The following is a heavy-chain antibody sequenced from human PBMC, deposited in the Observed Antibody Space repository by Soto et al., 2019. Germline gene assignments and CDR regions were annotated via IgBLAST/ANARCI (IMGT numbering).Heavy chain of an antibody. CDR1: GYSFTSYW. J-gene: IGHJ6*02. CDR3: ARQIGYSSTNYYYYGMDV. Sequence: PGESLKISCKGSGYSFTSYWISWVRQMPGKGLEWMGRIDPSDSYTNYSPSFQGHVTISADKSISTAYLQWSSLKASDTAMYYCARQIGYSSTNYYYYGMDVWGQGTTVTVSS. CDR2: IDPSDSYT. V-gene: IGHV5-10-1*01. D-gene: IGHD6-13*01.